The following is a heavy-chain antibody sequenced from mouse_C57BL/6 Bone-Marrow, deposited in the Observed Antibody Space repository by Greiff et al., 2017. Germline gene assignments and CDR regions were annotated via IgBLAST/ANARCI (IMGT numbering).Heavy chain of an antibody. CDR3: AREGTVVVDY. CDR2: IYPGSGNT. D-gene: IGHD1-1*01. V-gene: IGHV1-84*01. J-gene: IGHJ2*01. CDR1: GYTFTDYY. Sequence: LQQSGPELVKPGASVKISCKASGYTFTDYYINWVKQRPGQGLAWIGWIYPGSGNTKYNEKFKGKATLTVDTSSSTAYMQLSSLTSEDSAVYFCAREGTVVVDYWGQGTTLTVSS.